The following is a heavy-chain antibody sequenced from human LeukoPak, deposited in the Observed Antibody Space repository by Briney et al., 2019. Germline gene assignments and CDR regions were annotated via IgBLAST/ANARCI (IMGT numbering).Heavy chain of an antibody. J-gene: IGHJ4*02. CDR3: TRVNLERLTAGYFDH. V-gene: IGHV3-30*14. Sequence: GGSLRLSCAASGFTFSTYAMHWVRQAPGKGLEWVAVISYDGRQKYYADSVKGRFTISRDNSKNTLFLQMNSLRDEDTAVYYCTRVNLERLTAGYFDHWGQGTLVTVSP. CDR1: GFTFSTYA. CDR2: ISYDGRQK. D-gene: IGHD3-3*01.